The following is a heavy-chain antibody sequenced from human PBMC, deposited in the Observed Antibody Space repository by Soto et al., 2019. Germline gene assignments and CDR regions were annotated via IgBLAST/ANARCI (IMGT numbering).Heavy chain of an antibody. Sequence: PSETLSLTCTVSGGSVSRGNYYWSWIRQPPGKGLEWLGYFYYTGSTNYNPSLRSRVTISIDTSKNHFSLSLSSVTAADTALYYCARQGFGPLHGLVDVWGQGTTVTVS. CDR2: FYYTGST. V-gene: IGHV4-61*03. CDR3: ARQGFGPLHGLVDV. D-gene: IGHD3-10*01. J-gene: IGHJ6*02. CDR1: GGSVSRGNYY.